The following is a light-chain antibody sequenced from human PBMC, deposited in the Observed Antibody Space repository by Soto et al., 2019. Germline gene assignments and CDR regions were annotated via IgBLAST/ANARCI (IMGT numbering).Light chain of an antibody. CDR2: GAS. J-gene: IGKJ1*01. Sequence: DIVLTQSPATLSFSPGERDTLSFRSSQSVTSNYLAWYQQKPGQAPRLLVYGASSRATGISDRFSGSGSGTDFTLTISRLEPEDFAVYYCQQYGSSPTTFGKGTKVDIK. CDR1: QSVTSNY. CDR3: QQYGSSPTT. V-gene: IGKV3-20*01.